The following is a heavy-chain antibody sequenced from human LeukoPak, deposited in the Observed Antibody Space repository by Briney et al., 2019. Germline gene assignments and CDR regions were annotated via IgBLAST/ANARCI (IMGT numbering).Heavy chain of an antibody. CDR2: ISGSGGST. J-gene: IGHJ4*02. D-gene: IGHD3-10*01. CDR1: GFTFTSYS. Sequence: PGGSLRLYCAASGFTFTSYSMNWVRQAPGKGLEWVSTISGSGGSTYYADSVKGRFTISRGNSKNTLYLQMNSLRAEDTAVYYCAKVGSWLDGRFDYWGQGTLVTVSS. CDR3: AKVGSWLDGRFDY. V-gene: IGHV3-23*01.